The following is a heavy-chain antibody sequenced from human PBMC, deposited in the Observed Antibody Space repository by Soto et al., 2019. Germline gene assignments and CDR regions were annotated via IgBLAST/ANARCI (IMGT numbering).Heavy chain of an antibody. CDR3: ARSGPRYYGMDV. J-gene: IGHJ6*02. CDR2: ISSSGSTI. V-gene: IGHV3-48*03. D-gene: IGHD3-10*01. Sequence: GGSLRLSCAASGFTFSSYEMNWVRQAPGKGLEWVSYISSSGSTIYYADSVKGRFTISRDNAKNSLYLQMNSLRAEDTAVYYCARSGPRYYGMDVWGQGTTVTVSS. CDR1: GFTFSSYE.